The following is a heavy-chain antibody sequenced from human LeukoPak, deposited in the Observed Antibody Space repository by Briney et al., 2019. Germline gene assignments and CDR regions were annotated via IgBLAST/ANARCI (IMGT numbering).Heavy chain of an antibody. D-gene: IGHD2-2*01. V-gene: IGHV1-2*02. CDR2: INPNSGGT. CDR1: GYTFTDYY. J-gene: IGHJ5*02. CDR3: AREGYCSSPSCYAWFDP. Sequence: ASVKVSCKASGYTFTDYYMHWVRQAPGQGLEWMGWINPNSGGTNYAQKFQGRVTMTRDTSISTAFMELNRLRSDDTAVYYCAREGYCSSPSCYAWFDPWGQGTLVTVSS.